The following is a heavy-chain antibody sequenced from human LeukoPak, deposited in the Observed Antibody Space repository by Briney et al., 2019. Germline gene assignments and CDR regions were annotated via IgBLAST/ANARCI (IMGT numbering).Heavy chain of an antibody. D-gene: IGHD6-19*01. Sequence: PSETLSLTCTVSGGSISSSSYYWGWIRQPPGKGLEWIGSIYYSGSTYYNPSLKSRVTISVDTSKNQFSLKLSSVTAADTAVYYCARDKVAIAVAERSAFDIWGQGTMVTVSS. CDR1: GGSISSSSYY. CDR3: ARDKVAIAVAERSAFDI. J-gene: IGHJ3*02. V-gene: IGHV4-39*07. CDR2: IYYSGST.